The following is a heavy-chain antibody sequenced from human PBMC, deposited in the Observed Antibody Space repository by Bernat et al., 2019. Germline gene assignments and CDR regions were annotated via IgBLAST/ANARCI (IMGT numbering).Heavy chain of an antibody. Sequence: QVLLVQSGAEVKKPGSSVMVSCKASGGTFSSYALSWVRQAPGQGLEWIGGIIPMFDTANYAQKFQCRVTITADESTSTAYMELSSLRSEDTAVYYCARERDVDSAMATAYSFDYWGQGTMVTVSS. V-gene: IGHV1-69*01. CDR3: ARERDVDSAMATAYSFDY. CDR1: GGTFSSYA. J-gene: IGHJ4*01. CDR2: IIPMFDTA. D-gene: IGHD5-18*01.